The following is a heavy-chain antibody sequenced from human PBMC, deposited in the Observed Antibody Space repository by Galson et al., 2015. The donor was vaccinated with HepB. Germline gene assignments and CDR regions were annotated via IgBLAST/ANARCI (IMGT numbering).Heavy chain of an antibody. CDR1: GYSFTSYW. D-gene: IGHD2-2*01. CDR2: IDPSDSYT. V-gene: IGHV5-10-1*01. CDR3: ARLRRPYATSGDAFDI. J-gene: IGHJ3*02. Sequence: QSGAEVKKPGESLRISCKGSGYSFTSYWISWVRQMPGKGLEWMGRIDPSDSYTNYSPSFQGHVTISADKSISTAYLQWSSLKASDTAMYYCARLRRPYATSGDAFDIWGQGTMVTVSS.